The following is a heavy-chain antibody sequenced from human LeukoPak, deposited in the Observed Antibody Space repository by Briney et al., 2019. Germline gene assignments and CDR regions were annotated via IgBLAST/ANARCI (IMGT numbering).Heavy chain of an antibody. CDR2: INHSGRT. Sequence: SETLSLTCAVYGGSFSGYYWSWIRQPPGKGLEWIGEINHSGRTNYNPSLKSRITISVDTSKNQFSLKLSSVTAADTAVYYCAGGTATRGYSYYYYYYMDVWGKGTTVTVSS. D-gene: IGHD5-18*01. J-gene: IGHJ6*03. CDR3: AGGTATRGYSYYYYYYMDV. V-gene: IGHV4-34*01. CDR1: GGSFSGYY.